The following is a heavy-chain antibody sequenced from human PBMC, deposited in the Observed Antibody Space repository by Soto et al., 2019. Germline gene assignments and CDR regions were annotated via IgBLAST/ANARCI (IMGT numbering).Heavy chain of an antibody. Sequence: PSETLSLTCTVSGGSVSSGGYYWTWIRQPPGKGLEWIGYIHYSGNTNYNPSLKSRVTISVDTSKNQFSLKLSSVTAADTAVYYCAREPYCSSTSCYNYNWFDPWGQGTLVTVSS. CDR1: GGSVSSGGYY. J-gene: IGHJ5*02. D-gene: IGHD2-2*02. V-gene: IGHV4-61*08. CDR3: AREPYCSSTSCYNYNWFDP. CDR2: IHYSGNT.